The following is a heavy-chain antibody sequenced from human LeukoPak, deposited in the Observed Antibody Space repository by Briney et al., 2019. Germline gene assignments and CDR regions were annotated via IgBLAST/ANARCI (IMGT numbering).Heavy chain of an antibody. J-gene: IGHJ4*02. CDR1: GGSISSYY. Sequence: PSETLSLTCTVSGGSISSYYWSWIRQPPGKGLEWIGYIYYSGSTNYNPSLKSRVTISVDTSKNQFSLKLSSVTAADTAVYYCARNCYGSGSWGQGTLVTVSS. D-gene: IGHD3-10*01. CDR3: ARNCYGSGS. V-gene: IGHV4-59*01. CDR2: IYYSGST.